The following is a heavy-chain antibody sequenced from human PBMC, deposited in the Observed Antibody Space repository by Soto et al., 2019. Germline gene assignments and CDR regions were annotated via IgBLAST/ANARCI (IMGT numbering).Heavy chain of an antibody. D-gene: IGHD2-2*02. V-gene: IGHV3-21*01. CDR3: AREYTAWPLAYGLDV. CDR1: GFTFSTYS. J-gene: IGHJ6*02. CDR2: ISSRSDI. Sequence: GGSLRLSCVVSGFTFSTYSINWVRQAPGKGLEWVSSISSRSDIYHADSVKGRFTISRDNAKNSVSLQMNSLRAEDTAVYYCAREYTAWPLAYGLDVWGQGTTVTVSS.